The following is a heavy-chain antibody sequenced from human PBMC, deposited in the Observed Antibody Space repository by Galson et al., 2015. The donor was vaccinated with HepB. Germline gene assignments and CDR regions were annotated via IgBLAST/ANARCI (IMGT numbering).Heavy chain of an antibody. D-gene: IGHD6-19*01. CDR1: GFMFSGYA. CDR2: ISGSGYT. Sequence: SLRLSCAGSGFMFSGYAMSWVRQAPGKGLEWVSAISGSGYTYYADSVKGRFTISRDSSKNTLYLQMNSLRAEDTAVYYCVLTYTSGFFWFDPWGQGTLVTASS. CDR3: VLTYTSGFFWFDP. V-gene: IGHV3-23*01. J-gene: IGHJ5*02.